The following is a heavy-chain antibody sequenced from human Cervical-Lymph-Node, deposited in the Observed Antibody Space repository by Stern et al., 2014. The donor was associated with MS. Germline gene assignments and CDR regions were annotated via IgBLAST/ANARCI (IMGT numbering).Heavy chain of an antibody. CDR1: GFLFSSYA. J-gene: IGHJ4*02. CDR3: ARDTCRGGGCYFRY. D-gene: IGHD2-15*01. V-gene: IGHV3-30-3*01. Sequence: VPLVESGGGVVPPGRSLRLSCAASGFLFSSYAMHWVRPAPGKGLDWVAFLSKEGSKQFYADSVKGRFTISRDNSNNTLYLQMNSLRPEDTAVYYCARDTCRGGGCYFRYWGQGILITVSS. CDR2: LSKEGSKQ.